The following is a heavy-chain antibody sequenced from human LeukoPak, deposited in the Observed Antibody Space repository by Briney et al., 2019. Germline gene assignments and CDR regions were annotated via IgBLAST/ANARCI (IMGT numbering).Heavy chain of an antibody. CDR2: ISGSDGTT. V-gene: IGHV3-23*01. J-gene: IGHJ4*02. Sequence: GGSLRLSCAASGFTFSNYAMSWVRQAPGKGLEWVSGISGSDGTTYYADSVRGRFTISRDNSKNTLYLQMNGLRAEDTAVYYCAKDSAKKYDDYWGQGTLVTVSS. D-gene: IGHD2/OR15-2a*01. CDR3: AKDSAKKYDDY. CDR1: GFTFSNYA.